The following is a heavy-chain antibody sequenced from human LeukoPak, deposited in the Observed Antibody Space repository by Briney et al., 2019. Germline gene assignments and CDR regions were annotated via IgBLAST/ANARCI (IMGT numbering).Heavy chain of an antibody. CDR3: ATHRGTTVTTTDY. D-gene: IGHD4-17*01. V-gene: IGHV3-23*01. Sequence: GGSLRLSCVGSGFTFRSHAMSWVRQAPGKGLEWVSTLSGSGGSTYYADSVKGRFTISRDNSKNTLYLQMSSLRAEDTAVYYCATHRGTTVTTTDYWGQGTLVTVSS. CDR2: LSGSGGST. J-gene: IGHJ4*02. CDR1: GFTFRSHA.